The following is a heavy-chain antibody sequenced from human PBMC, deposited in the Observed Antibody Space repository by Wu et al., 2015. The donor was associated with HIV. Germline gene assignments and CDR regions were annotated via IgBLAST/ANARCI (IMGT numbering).Heavy chain of an antibody. CDR2: IRPDSGAT. D-gene: IGHD6-25*01. Sequence: QVQLVQSGAEVTKPGASVRVSCQTSGYTFTAHYIHWVRQAPGQGLEWMGWIRPDSGATVYAEKFEDRVTLTRDASISTAYLQLNRLRSDDTAVYFCARVRSVVLLNVQRYGMDVWGQGTTVTVSS. V-gene: IGHV1-2*02. J-gene: IGHJ6*02. CDR3: ARVRSVVLLNVQRYGMDV. CDR1: GYTFTAHY.